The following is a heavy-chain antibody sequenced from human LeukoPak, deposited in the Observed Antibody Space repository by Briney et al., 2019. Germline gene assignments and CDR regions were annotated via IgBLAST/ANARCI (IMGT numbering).Heavy chain of an antibody. CDR1: GGSFGNGYW. D-gene: IGHD4-11*01. J-gene: IGHJ5*02. V-gene: IGHV4-4*02. Sequence: SETLSLTCAISGGSFGNGYWWSWVRQSPGKGLEFIGQISRIGTTNYNPSPRSRVSISMDKSQNLFSLNLTSVTAADTAVYYCARETDYSHPNYFDPWGQGTLVTVSS. CDR3: ARETDYSHPNYFDP. CDR2: ISRIGTT.